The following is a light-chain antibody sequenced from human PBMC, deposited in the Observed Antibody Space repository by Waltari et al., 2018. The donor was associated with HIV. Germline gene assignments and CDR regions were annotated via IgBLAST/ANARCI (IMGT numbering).Light chain of an antibody. CDR2: VSN. CDR1: DGVVTRGHC. Sequence: QPVVTQEPSLTVSPGGTVILTSASRDGVVTRGHCPYWFQQRPGQTPNTLIFVSNNRSSWTPARFTGSVLGGKAVLTLTGAQPEDDADYYCLLSYDGDVVFGGGTKLTVL. CDR3: LLSYDGDVV. V-gene: IGLV7-46*01. J-gene: IGLJ2*01.